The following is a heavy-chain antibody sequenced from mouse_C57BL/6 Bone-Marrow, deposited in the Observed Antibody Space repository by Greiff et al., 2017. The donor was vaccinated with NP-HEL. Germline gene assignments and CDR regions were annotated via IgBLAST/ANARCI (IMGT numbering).Heavy chain of an antibody. CDR1: GYTFTDYE. D-gene: IGHD2-12*01. CDR2: IDPETGGT. CDR3: TSATTFSYYAMDY. V-gene: IGHV1-15*01. Sequence: VQLQESGAELVRPGASVTLSCKASGYTFTDYEMHWVKQTPVHGLEWIGAIDPETGGTAYNQKFKGKAILTADKSSSTAYMELRSLTSEDSAVYYCTSATTFSYYAMDYWGQGTSVTVSS. J-gene: IGHJ4*01.